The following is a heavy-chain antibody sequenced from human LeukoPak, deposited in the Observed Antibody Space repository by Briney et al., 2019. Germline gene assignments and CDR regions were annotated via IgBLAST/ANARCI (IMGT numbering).Heavy chain of an antibody. Sequence: ASVTDSCKASGYTFTGYYMHWVRQAPGQGLEWMGWINPNSGGTNYAQKFQGRVTMTRDTSISTAYMELSRLGSDDTAVYYCARASSGRLIDYWGQGTLVTVSS. J-gene: IGHJ4*02. CDR2: INPNSGGT. CDR3: ARASSGRLIDY. D-gene: IGHD6-19*01. CDR1: GYTFTGYY. V-gene: IGHV1-2*02.